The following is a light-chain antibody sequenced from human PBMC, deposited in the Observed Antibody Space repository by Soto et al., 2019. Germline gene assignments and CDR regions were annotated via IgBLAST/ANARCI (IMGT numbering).Light chain of an antibody. J-gene: IGKJ4*01. V-gene: IGKV3-15*01. CDR1: QSVSSD. CDR2: GAF. CDR3: QQYNDWPLT. Sequence: EIVMTQSPATLSMFPGERATLSCRASQSVSSDLGWYQQKPGQAPRLLIHGAFIRAAGVPARFSGSGSGTEFTRTISSLQSEDSAVYYCQQYNDWPLTFGGGTKVEIQ.